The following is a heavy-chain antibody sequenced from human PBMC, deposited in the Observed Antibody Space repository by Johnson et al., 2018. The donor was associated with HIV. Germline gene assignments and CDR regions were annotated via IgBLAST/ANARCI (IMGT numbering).Heavy chain of an antibody. J-gene: IGHJ3*02. CDR1: GFTFSGYG. V-gene: IGHV3-23*04. Sequence: EVQVVESGGGEVQPGRSLRLSCAASGFTFSGYGMHWVRQAPGKGLEWVSAISGSGGNTYYADSVKGRFAISRDSSKNTLYLKIDTLKAGDTAVYYWARSKLQFLAPDAFDIWGQGTMVTVSS. D-gene: IGHD4-11*01. CDR2: ISGSGGNT. CDR3: ARSKLQFLAPDAFDI.